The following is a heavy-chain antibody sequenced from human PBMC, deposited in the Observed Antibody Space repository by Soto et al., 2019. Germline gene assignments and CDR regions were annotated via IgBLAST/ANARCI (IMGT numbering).Heavy chain of an antibody. CDR1: GVTFTRYS. Sequence: EVQLVASGGGLVKPGGSLRLSCAASGVTFTRYSMNWVRQATGTGLEWVSTISSTTNYIYYVDSMKGRFTISSDNAKNSLYLEMNRLRAEATAVYYCARESEDLTSNFDYLGQGTLVTVSS. V-gene: IGHV3-21*06. CDR3: ARESEDLTSNFDY. CDR2: ISSTTNYI. J-gene: IGHJ4*02.